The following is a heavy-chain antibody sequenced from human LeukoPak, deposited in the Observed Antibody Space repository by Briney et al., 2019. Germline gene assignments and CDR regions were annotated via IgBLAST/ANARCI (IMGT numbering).Heavy chain of an antibody. Sequence: PGGSLRLSCAASGFTFSTYSMNWVRQAPGKGLEWVSSIRTTSSYICYADSVKGRFTISRDNAKNSLYLQMNSLRAEDTALYYCAKDIMRAVAGTYYYYGMDVWGQGTTVTVSS. V-gene: IGHV3-21*04. J-gene: IGHJ6*02. CDR1: GFTFSTYS. D-gene: IGHD6-19*01. CDR2: IRTTSSYI. CDR3: AKDIMRAVAGTYYYYGMDV.